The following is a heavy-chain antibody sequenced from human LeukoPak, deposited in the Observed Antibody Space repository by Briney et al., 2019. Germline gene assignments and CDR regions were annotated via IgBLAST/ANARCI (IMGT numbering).Heavy chain of an antibody. CDR2: INPNSGGT. J-gene: IGHJ4*02. CDR3: ASIGSNYNFDY. CDR1: GYTFTGYY. Sequence: ASVKVSCKASGYTFTGYYMHWVRQAPGQGLEWMGWINPNSGGTNYAQKFQGWVTMTRDTSISTAYIEMSGLTSDDAAVYFCASIGSNYNFDYWGQGTLVTVSS. D-gene: IGHD5-24*01. V-gene: IGHV1-2*04.